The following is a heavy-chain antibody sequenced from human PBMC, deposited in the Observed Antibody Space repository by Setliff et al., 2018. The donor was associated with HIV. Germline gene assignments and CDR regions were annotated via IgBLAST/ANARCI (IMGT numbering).Heavy chain of an antibody. CDR1: GFTFEDYG. D-gene: IGHD3-10*01. J-gene: IGHJ4*02. CDR3: ARAFNLAGVDY. V-gene: IGHV3-20*04. Sequence: GGSLRLSCAVSGFTFEDYGMSWVRQAPGKGLEGVSVIYSDGSSYYADSVRGRFTISRDNAKNSLYLQMNSLRAEDTAVYYCARAFNLAGVDYRGQGTLVTVSS. CDR2: IYSDGSS.